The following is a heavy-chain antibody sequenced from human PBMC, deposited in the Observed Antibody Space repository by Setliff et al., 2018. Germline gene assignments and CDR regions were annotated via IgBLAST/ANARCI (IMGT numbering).Heavy chain of an antibody. V-gene: IGHV4-59*02. CDR1: GGSVSRHY. D-gene: IGHD3-3*01. CDR2: ISYTGTT. Sequence: PSETLSLTCTVSGGSVSRHYWSWIRQPPGKGLAWIGSISYTGTTNYNPTPRSRVTISLDTSKNQFSLDLNYVTAAGTAVYYCVRGPHRSDYDFWSGYSPTYNYYMDVWGKGTAVTVSS. CDR3: VRGPHRSDYDFWSGYSPTYNYYMDV. J-gene: IGHJ6*03.